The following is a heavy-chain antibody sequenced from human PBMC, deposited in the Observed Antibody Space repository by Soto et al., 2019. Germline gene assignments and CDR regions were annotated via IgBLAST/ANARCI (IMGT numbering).Heavy chain of an antibody. V-gene: IGHV4-59*11. J-gene: IGHJ6*02. CDR2: SYYSGST. CDR1: GGSMNNLY. CDR3: VREGKYGFYYYGMDG. Sequence: QVQLQESGPRLVKPSETLVLTCTVSGGSMNNLYWSWIRQPPGKGLEWIGHSYYSGSTNSNPSLKSRVTMSVDTSKKQFSLGLISVTAADTAVYDGVREGKYGFYYYGMDGWGQGTTVTVSS. D-gene: IGHD4-17*01.